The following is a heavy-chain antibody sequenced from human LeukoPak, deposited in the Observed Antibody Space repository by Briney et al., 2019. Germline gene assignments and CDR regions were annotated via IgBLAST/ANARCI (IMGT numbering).Heavy chain of an antibody. CDR3: ARDNLVVTDY. V-gene: IGHV3-74*01. J-gene: IGHJ4*02. Sequence: PGGPLRLSCAASGFSFSSYWMHRVPQATGKGLLWVSRINTDGSSTSYADSVKGQFTISRDNAKNTLYLQMNSLRAEDTAVYYCARDNLVVTDYWGQGTLVTVSS. CDR2: INTDGSST. D-gene: IGHD2-21*02. CDR1: GFSFSSYW.